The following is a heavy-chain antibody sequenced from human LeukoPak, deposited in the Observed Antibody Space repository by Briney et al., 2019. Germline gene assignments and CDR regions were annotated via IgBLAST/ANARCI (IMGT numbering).Heavy chain of an antibody. CDR3: ARGVYDSTGYYQY. D-gene: IGHD3-22*01. CDR1: GFPLSSYA. Sequence: GGSLRLSCAVSGFPLSSYAMSWVRQAPGKGLEWVSYISTSGSTIYYADSVKGRFTISRDNGKSSLYLQMNSLRAEDTAVYYCARGVYDSTGYYQYWGQGTLVTVSS. J-gene: IGHJ4*02. CDR2: ISTSGSTI. V-gene: IGHV3-48*03.